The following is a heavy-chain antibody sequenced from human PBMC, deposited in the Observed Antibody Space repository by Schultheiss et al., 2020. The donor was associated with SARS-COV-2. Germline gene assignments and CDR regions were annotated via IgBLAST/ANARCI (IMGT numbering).Heavy chain of an antibody. Sequence: ASVKVSCKASGYTFTSYAMHWVRQAPGQRLEWMGWINPNSGGTNYAQKFQGWVTMTRNTSISTAYMELSSLRSEDTAVYYCAREGLRVGATDYYYYGMDVWGQGTTVTVSS. D-gene: IGHD1-26*01. CDR1: GYTFTSYA. J-gene: IGHJ6*02. CDR2: INPNSGGT. V-gene: IGHV1-2*04. CDR3: AREGLRVGATDYYYYGMDV.